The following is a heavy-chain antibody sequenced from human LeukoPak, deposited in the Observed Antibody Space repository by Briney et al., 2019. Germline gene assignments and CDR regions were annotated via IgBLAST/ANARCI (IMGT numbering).Heavy chain of an antibody. D-gene: IGHD1-1*01. CDR3: ARGKTTSGMSAGY. CDR1: GFTFSRYW. CDR2: INQDGSEK. J-gene: IGHJ4*02. Sequence: SGGSLRLSCAASGFTFSRYWMSWVRQAPGGGLEWVVNINQDGSEKYYVDSVKGRFTISRDNAKNSLSLQMNSLRAEDTAVYYCARGKTTSGMSAGYWGQGTLVTVSP. V-gene: IGHV3-7*01.